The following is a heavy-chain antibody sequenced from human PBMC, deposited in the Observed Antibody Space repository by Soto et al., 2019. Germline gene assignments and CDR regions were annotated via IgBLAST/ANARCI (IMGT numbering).Heavy chain of an antibody. CDR3: ARAWLVPAAMGGDV. CDR2: ISAYNGNT. Sequence: ASVKVSCKASGYTFTSYGISWVRQAPGQGLEWMGWISAYNGNTNYAQKLQGRVTMTTDTTTSTAYMELRSLRSDDTAVYYCARAWLVPAAMGGDVWGQGTTVTVSS. CDR1: GYTFTSYG. V-gene: IGHV1-18*01. J-gene: IGHJ6*02. D-gene: IGHD2-2*01.